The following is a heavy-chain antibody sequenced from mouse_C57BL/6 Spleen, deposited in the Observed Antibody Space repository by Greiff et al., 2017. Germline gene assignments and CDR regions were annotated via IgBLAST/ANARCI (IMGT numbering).Heavy chain of an antibody. V-gene: IGHV3-6*01. J-gene: IGHJ2*01. CDR3: ARGPFITTVVDHFDY. D-gene: IGHD1-1*01. CDR2: ISYDGSN. CDR1: GYSITSGYY. Sequence: ESGPGLVKPSQSLSLTCSVTGYSITSGYYWNWIRQFPGNKLEWMGYISYDGSNNYNPSLKNRISITRDTSKNQFFLKLNSVTTEDTATYYCARGPFITTVVDHFDYWGQGTTLTVSS.